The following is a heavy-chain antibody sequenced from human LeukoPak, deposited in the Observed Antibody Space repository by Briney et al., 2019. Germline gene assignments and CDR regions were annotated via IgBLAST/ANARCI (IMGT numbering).Heavy chain of an antibody. V-gene: IGHV3-7*04. D-gene: IGHD5-18*01. Sequence: GGPLRPPCEPPGFTLSSYWRTGVPQAPGKGLEWVTNIKQDGSEKYYVDSVKGRFTISRDNAKNSLYLQMNSLRAEDTAVYYCARGRTWIQLTSIQGGGQGTLVTVSS. CDR1: GFTLSSYW. CDR2: IKQDGSEK. CDR3: ARGRTWIQLTSIQG. J-gene: IGHJ4*02.